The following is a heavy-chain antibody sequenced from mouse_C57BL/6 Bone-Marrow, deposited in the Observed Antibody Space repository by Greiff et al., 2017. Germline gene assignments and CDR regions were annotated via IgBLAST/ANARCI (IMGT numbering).Heavy chain of an antibody. J-gene: IGHJ3*01. D-gene: IGHD3-1*01. CDR3: ATAWFAY. CDR2: IYPSDSET. V-gene: IGHV1-61*01. Sequence: QVQLQQPGAELMRPGSSVKLSCKASGYTFTSYWLDWVKQRPGQGLEWIGNIYPSDSETHYNQKFKDKATLTVDKSSSTAYMQLSSLTSEDSAVYYCATAWFAYWGQGTLVTVSA. CDR1: GYTFTSYW.